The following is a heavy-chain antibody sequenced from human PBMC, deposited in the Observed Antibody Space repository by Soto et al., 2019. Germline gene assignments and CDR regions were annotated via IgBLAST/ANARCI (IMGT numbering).Heavy chain of an antibody. J-gene: IGHJ1*01. CDR1: GGTFSEYG. V-gene: IGHV1-69*06. CDR2: IVPKFTTA. CDR3: ARESITADHFDRAGYWPLPH. Sequence: QVQLVQSGAEVQKPGSSVRVSCKASGGTFSEYGVSWVRQAPGQGLEWMGGIVPKFTTANYAQKFQGRVTTTGVRATYPVYLRLGSLTSEDTAVYFCARESITADHFDRAGYWPLPHWGKGSLVSVS. D-gene: IGHD3-10*02.